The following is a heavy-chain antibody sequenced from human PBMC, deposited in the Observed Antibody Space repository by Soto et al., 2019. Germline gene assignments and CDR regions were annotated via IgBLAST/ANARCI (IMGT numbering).Heavy chain of an antibody. J-gene: IGHJ4*02. V-gene: IGHV3-23*01. CDR1: LFTFSRYG. CDR2: ISGSGGST. CDR3: AKDLNYGDYYFDY. D-gene: IGHD4-17*01. Sequence: GGSLRLSCAASLFTFSRYGMTWVRQAPGKGLEWVSAISGSGGSTYYADSVKGRFTISRDNSKNTLYLQMNSLRAEDTAVYYCAKDLNYGDYYFDYWGQGTLVTVSS.